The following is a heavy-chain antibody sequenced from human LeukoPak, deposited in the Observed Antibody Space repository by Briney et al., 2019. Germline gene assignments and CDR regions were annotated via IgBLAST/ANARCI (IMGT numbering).Heavy chain of an antibody. CDR3: AKTHSGSYWGDFDY. D-gene: IGHD1-26*01. CDR1: GFTFSSYG. J-gene: IGHJ4*02. V-gene: IGHV3-30*18. CDR2: ISYDGSNK. Sequence: QAGGSLRLSCVASGFTFSSYGMHWVRQAPGKGLEWVAVISYDGSNKYYADSVKGRFTISRDNSKNTLYLQMNSLRAEDTAVYYCAKTHSGSYWGDFDYWGQGTLVTVSS.